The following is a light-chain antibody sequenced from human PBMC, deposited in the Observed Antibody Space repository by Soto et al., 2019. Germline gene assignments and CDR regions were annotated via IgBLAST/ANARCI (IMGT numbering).Light chain of an antibody. CDR2: DVF. V-gene: IGKV1-33*01. CDR1: QDISKY. CDR3: QQYDQLPIT. J-gene: IGKJ4*01. Sequence: DIQMTQSASSLPASVGDTVTISCQASQDISKYLNWFQQKPGKAPKLLIYDVFNVEKGVTSRFSGRGSGTDFTLIISNLQPEDFATYYCQQYDQLPITFGGGTKVDI.